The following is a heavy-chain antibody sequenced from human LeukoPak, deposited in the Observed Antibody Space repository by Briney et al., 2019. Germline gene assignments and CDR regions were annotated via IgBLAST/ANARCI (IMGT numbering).Heavy chain of an antibody. CDR2: ISSSSSYI. D-gene: IGHD2-2*01. V-gene: IGHV3-21*01. CDR1: GFTFSSYS. CDR3: ATYCSSTSCYHTDY. Sequence: GGSLSLSCAASGFTFSSYSMNWVRQAPGKGLEWVSSISSSSSYIYYADSVKGRFTISRDNAKNSLYLQMNSLRAEDTAVYYCATYCSSTSCYHTDYWGQGTLVTVSS. J-gene: IGHJ4*02.